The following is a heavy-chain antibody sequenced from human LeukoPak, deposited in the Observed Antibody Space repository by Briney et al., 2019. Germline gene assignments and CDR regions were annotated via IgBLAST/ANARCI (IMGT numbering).Heavy chain of an antibody. Sequence: GGSLRLSCAASGFTFSSYAMSWVRQAPGKGLEWVSGISGSGGSTYYADSVKGRFTISRDNSKNTLYLQMNSLRAEDTAVYYWANTTYYDLRSDYPEFYFDYWGQGTLVTVSS. V-gene: IGHV3-23*01. J-gene: IGHJ4*02. CDR1: GFTFSSYA. CDR2: ISGSGGST. CDR3: ANTTYYDLRSDYPEFYFDY. D-gene: IGHD3-3*01.